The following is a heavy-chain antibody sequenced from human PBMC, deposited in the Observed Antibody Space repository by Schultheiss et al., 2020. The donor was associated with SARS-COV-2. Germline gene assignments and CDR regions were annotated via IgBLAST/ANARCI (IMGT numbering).Heavy chain of an antibody. CDR3: AREVAITMVRGVRNYYYGMDV. V-gene: IGHV3-53*01. CDR1: GFTVSSNY. Sequence: GGSLRLSCAASGFTVSSNYMSWVRQAPGKGLEWVSVIYSGGSTYYADSVKGRFTISRDNSKNTLYLQMNSLRAEDTAVYYCAREVAITMVRGVRNYYYGMDVWGQGTTVTVSS. CDR2: IYSGGST. J-gene: IGHJ6*02. D-gene: IGHD3-10*01.